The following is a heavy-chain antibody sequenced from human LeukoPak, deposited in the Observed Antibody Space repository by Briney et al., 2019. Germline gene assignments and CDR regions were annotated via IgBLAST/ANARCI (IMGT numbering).Heavy chain of an antibody. Sequence: SVKVSCKASGGTFSSYAISWVRQAPGQGLEWMGGIIPIFGTANYAQKFQGRVTITTDESTSTAYMELSSLRSEDTAVYYCARTIVGAPPGCYYYGMDVWGQGTTVTVSS. CDR1: GGTFSSYA. J-gene: IGHJ6*02. CDR3: ARTIVGAPPGCYYYGMDV. V-gene: IGHV1-69*05. D-gene: IGHD1-26*01. CDR2: IIPIFGTA.